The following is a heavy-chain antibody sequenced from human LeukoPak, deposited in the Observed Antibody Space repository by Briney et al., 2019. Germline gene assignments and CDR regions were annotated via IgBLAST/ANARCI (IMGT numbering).Heavy chain of an antibody. J-gene: IGHJ3*02. CDR2: ISGSGSST. CDR1: GFPLSSYA. Sequence: GGSLRLSCAASGFPLSSYAISWVRQAPGKGLEWVSAISGSGSSTHYADSMKGRFTISRDNSENTLYLQLNSLRAEDTALYYCARVIVGPNIGDDAFNIWGQGTMVTVSS. V-gene: IGHV3-23*01. CDR3: ARVIVGPNIGDDAFNI. D-gene: IGHD1-26*01.